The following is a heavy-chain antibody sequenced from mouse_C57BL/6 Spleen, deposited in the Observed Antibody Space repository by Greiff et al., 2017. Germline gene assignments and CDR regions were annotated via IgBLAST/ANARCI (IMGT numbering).Heavy chain of an antibody. CDR1: GYTFTSYT. Sequence: VQRVESGAELARPGASVKMSCKASGYTFTSYTMHWVKQRPGQGLEWIGYINPSSGYTKYNQKFKDKATLTADKSSSTAYMQLSSLTSEDSAVYYCARFYYGSSYAFDYWGQGTTLTVSS. D-gene: IGHD1-1*01. CDR2: INPSSGYT. J-gene: IGHJ2*01. V-gene: IGHV1-4*01. CDR3: ARFYYGSSYAFDY.